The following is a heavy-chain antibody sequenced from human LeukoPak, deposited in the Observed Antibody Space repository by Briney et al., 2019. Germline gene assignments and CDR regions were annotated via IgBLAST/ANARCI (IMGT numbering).Heavy chain of an antibody. D-gene: IGHD2-15*01. CDR2: IYWNDDK. Sequence: SGPTLVNPTQTLTLTCTFSGFSLSTSGVGVGWIRQPPGKALEWLALIYWNDDKRYSPSLKSRLTITKDTSKNQVVLTMTNMDPVDTATYYCAHGFYCSGGSCYSSDWFDPWGQATLVTVSS. CDR3: AHGFYCSGGSCYSSDWFDP. CDR1: GFSLSTSGVG. J-gene: IGHJ5*02. V-gene: IGHV2-5*01.